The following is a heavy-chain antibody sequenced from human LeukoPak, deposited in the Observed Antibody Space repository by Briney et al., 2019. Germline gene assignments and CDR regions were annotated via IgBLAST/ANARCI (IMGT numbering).Heavy chain of an antibody. Sequence: GGSLRLSCAASGFTFSRYILNWVRQARGKGLEGVSSISSSSSYIYYADSVKGRFTISRDNANNSLFLQMSSLRAEDTGVYYCARYLQLWDDWYFDLWGRGTLVTVSS. V-gene: IGHV3-21*01. CDR3: ARYLQLWDDWYFDL. D-gene: IGHD1-1*01. J-gene: IGHJ2*01. CDR2: ISSSSSYI. CDR1: GFTFSRYI.